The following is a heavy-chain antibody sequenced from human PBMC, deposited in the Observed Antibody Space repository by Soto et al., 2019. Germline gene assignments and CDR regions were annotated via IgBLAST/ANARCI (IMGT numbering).Heavy chain of an antibody. J-gene: IGHJ4*02. V-gene: IGHV4-30-2*01. CDR3: ARGQMATTSRSFDY. CDR2: IYQSGYT. Sequence: PSETLSLTCAVSGGPISSGGYSWSWIRQPPGKGLEWIGYIYQSGYTYYNPSLTSRVTMSVDTSRNQFSLKLNSVTAADTAVYYCARGQMATTSRSFDYWGQGTLVTVSS. CDR1: GGPISSGGYS. D-gene: IGHD5-12*01.